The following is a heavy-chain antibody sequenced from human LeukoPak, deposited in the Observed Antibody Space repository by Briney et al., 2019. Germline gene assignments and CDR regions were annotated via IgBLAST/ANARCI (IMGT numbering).Heavy chain of an antibody. J-gene: IGHJ4*02. CDR3: ARGSYSSG. CDR2: IISSSSTI. CDR1: GFTFSSYA. D-gene: IGHD6-19*01. Sequence: GGSLRLSCAASGFTFSSYAMSWVRQAPGKGLEWVSYIISSSSTIYYADSVKGRFTISRDNAKNSLYLQMNSLRAEDTAVYYCARGSYSSGWGQGTLVTVSS. V-gene: IGHV3-48*01.